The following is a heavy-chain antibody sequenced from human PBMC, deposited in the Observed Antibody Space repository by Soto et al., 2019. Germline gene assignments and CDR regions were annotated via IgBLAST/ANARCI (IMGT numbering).Heavy chain of an antibody. CDR2: IYYSGST. CDR1: GGSISSGDYY. D-gene: IGHD5-12*01. Sequence: SETLSLTCTVSGGSISSGDYYWSWIRQPPGKCLEWIGYIYYSGSTYYNPSLKSRVTISVDTSKNQFSLKLSPVTAADTAVYYCARAHLAYSGYVNYFDYWGQGALVTVSS. V-gene: IGHV4-30-4*01. J-gene: IGHJ4*02. CDR3: ARAHLAYSGYVNYFDY.